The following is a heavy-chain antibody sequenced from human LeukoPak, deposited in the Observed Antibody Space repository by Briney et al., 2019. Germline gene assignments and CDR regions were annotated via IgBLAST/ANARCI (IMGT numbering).Heavy chain of an antibody. CDR3: ARDSAPRYYYDSSGYPTDY. CDR1: GFTFSSYS. D-gene: IGHD3-22*01. V-gene: IGHV3-21*01. Sequence: GGSLRLSCAASGFTFSSYSMNWVRQAPGKGLEWVSSISSSSSYMYYADSVKGRFTISRDNAKNSLYLQMNSLRAEDTAVYYCARDSAPRYYYDSSGYPTDYWGQGTLVTVSS. CDR2: ISSSSSYM. J-gene: IGHJ4*02.